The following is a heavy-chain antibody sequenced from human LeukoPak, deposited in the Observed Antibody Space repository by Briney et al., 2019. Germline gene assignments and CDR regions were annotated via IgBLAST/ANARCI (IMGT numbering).Heavy chain of an antibody. V-gene: IGHV1-2*02. CDR3: AREDCSSTSCYLGFGY. Sequence: ASVKVSCKASGYTFTGYYMHWVRQAPGQGLEWMGWINPNSGGTNYAQKFQGRATMTRDTSISTAYMELSRLRSDDTAAYYCAREDCSSTSCYLGFGYWGQGTLVTVSS. D-gene: IGHD2-2*01. CDR2: INPNSGGT. CDR1: GYTFTGYY. J-gene: IGHJ4*02.